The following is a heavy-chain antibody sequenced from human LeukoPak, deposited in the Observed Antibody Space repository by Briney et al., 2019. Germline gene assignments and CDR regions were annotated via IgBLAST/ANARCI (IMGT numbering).Heavy chain of an antibody. D-gene: IGHD5-18*01. J-gene: IGHJ4*02. CDR1: GGSFSGYY. CDR3: ARGRGYSYGENFGY. CDR2: INHSGST. V-gene: IGHV4-34*01. Sequence: PSETLSLTCAVYGGSFSGYYWSWIRQPTGKGLEWIGEINHSGSTNYNPSLKSRVTISVDTSKNQFSLKLSSVTAADTAVYYCARGRGYSYGENFGYWGQGTLVTVSS.